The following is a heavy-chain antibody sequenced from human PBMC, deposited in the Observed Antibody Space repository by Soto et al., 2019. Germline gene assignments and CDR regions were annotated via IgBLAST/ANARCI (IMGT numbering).Heavy chain of an antibody. J-gene: IGHJ6*02. CDR2: IIPIFRTA. V-gene: IGHV1-69*12. D-gene: IGHD2-15*01. CDR1: GGTFNSYA. Sequence: QVQLVQSGAAVKKPGSSVKVSCKASGGTFNSYAISWVRQAPGQGLEWMGGIIPIFRTAGYAQKFQGRVTITADESTSTAYMELSSLRSEDTAVYYCASVETQRYYYGMDGCGPGTTVTVSS. CDR3: ASVETQRYYYGMDG.